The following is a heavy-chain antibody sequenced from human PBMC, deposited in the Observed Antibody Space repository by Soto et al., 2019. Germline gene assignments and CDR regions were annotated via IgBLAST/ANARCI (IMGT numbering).Heavy chain of an antibody. CDR3: AEGPHTNVGWPYYFES. CDR2: SSPRGDTI. Sequence: PGGSLRLSCVASGFSLANYPMNWVRQTPGKGLEWISYSSPRGDTIYYADSVEGRFAISRDNARNSLSLHMSSLRDEDSALYYCAEGPHTNVGWPYYFESWGQGVPVTVSS. D-gene: IGHD6-19*01. V-gene: IGHV3-48*02. J-gene: IGHJ4*02. CDR1: GFSLANYP.